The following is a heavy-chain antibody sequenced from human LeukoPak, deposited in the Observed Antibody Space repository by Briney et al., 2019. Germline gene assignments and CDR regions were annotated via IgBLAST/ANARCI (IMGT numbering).Heavy chain of an antibody. CDR1: GFTFSNYG. CDR2: ISFDGNTI. V-gene: IGHV3-30*18. CDR3: VKRLN. D-gene: IGHD6-19*01. Sequence: PGRSLTLSCAASGFTFSNYGMHWVRQAPGKGLEWVAVISFDGNTIYYADSVKGRFTISRDNSKNTLYLQMSSLRAEDTAVYYCVKRLNWGQGTLVTVSS. J-gene: IGHJ4*02.